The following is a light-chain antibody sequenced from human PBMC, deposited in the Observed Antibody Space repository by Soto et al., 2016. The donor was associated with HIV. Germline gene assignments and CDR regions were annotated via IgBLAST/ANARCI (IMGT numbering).Light chain of an antibody. V-gene: IGKV1-5*03. Sequence: DIQMTQSPSTLSASVGDRVTITCRASQSISSWLAWYQQKPGKAPKLLIYKASSLESGVPSRFSGSGSGTEFTLTISSLRPDDFATYYSQQYNSLFAFGPGTKVDIK. CDR3: QQYNSLFA. J-gene: IGKJ3*01. CDR1: QSISSW. CDR2: KAS.